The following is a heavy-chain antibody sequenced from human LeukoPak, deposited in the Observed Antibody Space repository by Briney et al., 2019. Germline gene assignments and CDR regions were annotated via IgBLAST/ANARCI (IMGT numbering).Heavy chain of an antibody. Sequence: SGTLSLSCGVSGGSINSHYWSWVRQPPGKRLEWVGYIFSTGNTNYNPSLASRVTMSVDTSRAKFFLRLSPVTAADTAIYYCASRAAAPTWYGVIDYWSQGTLVTVSS. D-gene: IGHD3-10*01. J-gene: IGHJ4*02. V-gene: IGHV4-59*11. CDR1: GGSINSHY. CDR2: IFSTGNT. CDR3: ASRAAAPTWYGVIDY.